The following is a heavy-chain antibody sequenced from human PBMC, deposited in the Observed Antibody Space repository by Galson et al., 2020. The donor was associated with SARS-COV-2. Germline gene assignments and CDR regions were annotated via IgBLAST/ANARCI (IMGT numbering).Heavy chain of an antibody. Sequence: ETLSLTCTVSGGSISSSSYYWGWIRQPPGKGLEWIGSIYYSGSTYYNPSLKSRVTISVDTSKNQFSLKLSSVTAADTAVYYCASPRVYYDSSGYYSPRHDAFDIWGQGTMVTVSS. CDR3: ASPRVYYDSSGYYSPRHDAFDI. CDR2: IYYSGST. J-gene: IGHJ3*02. CDR1: GGSISSSSYY. V-gene: IGHV4-39*01. D-gene: IGHD3-22*01.